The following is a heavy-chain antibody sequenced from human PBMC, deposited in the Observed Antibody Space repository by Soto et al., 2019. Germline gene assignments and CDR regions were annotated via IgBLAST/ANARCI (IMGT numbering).Heavy chain of an antibody. V-gene: IGHV5-51*01. D-gene: IGHD3-10*01. Sequence: GESLKISCKGSGYIFTSHWIAWVRQMPGKGLEWMGIIYPGDSDTIYSPSVQGQVTFSVDKSISTVYLQWTTLKASDTAIYYCARRVPSGSGADYYGMDVWGQGTTVTVSS. CDR1: GYIFTSHW. J-gene: IGHJ6*02. CDR3: ARRVPSGSGADYYGMDV. CDR2: IYPGDSDT.